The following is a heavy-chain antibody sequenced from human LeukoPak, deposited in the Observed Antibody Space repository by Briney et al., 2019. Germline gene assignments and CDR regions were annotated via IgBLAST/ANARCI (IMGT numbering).Heavy chain of an antibody. Sequence: PGGSLRLSCAASGFTFNTYGMQWVRQAPGKGLEWVSAISGSGGSTYYADSVKGRFTISRDNSKNTLYLQMNSLRAEDTAVYYCAKSVAVAGIFDYWGQGTLVTVSS. V-gene: IGHV3-23*01. CDR3: AKSVAVAGIFDY. D-gene: IGHD6-19*01. CDR1: GFTFNTYG. J-gene: IGHJ4*02. CDR2: ISGSGGST.